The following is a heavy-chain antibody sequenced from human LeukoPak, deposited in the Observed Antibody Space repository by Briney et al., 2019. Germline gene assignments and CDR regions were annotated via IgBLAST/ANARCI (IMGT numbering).Heavy chain of an antibody. CDR2: IHYSGST. CDR1: GGSISSGGYY. D-gene: IGHD3-22*01. Sequence: SETLSLTCTVSGGSISSGGYYWSWIRQHPGKGLEWIGYIHYSGSTSYNPSLKSRVTISLDTSRNQFSLKLSSVTAADTAVYYCAREMDYYDSGGYYLQWFDPWGQGTLVTVSS. J-gene: IGHJ5*02. CDR3: AREMDYYDSGGYYLQWFDP. V-gene: IGHV4-31*03.